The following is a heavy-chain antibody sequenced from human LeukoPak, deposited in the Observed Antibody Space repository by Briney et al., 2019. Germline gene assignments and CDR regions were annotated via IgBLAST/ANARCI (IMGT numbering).Heavy chain of an antibody. Sequence: SQTLSLTCTVSGGSISSGSYYWSWIRQPAGKGLEWIGYIYDTGISKYNPSLKSRVTMSIDTSKNQFSLNLSSVTAADTAVYYCARETTLMGYASGLGFNYWGQGTLVTVSS. CDR3: ARETTLMGYASGLGFNY. CDR2: IYDTGIS. D-gene: IGHD6-19*01. CDR1: GGSISSGSYY. V-gene: IGHV4-61*09. J-gene: IGHJ4*02.